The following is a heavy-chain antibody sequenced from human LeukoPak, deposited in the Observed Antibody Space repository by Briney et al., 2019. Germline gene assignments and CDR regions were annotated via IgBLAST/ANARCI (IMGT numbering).Heavy chain of an antibody. D-gene: IGHD2-15*01. Sequence: GGSLRLSCAASGFTFSRYWMTWVRQSPGKGLEWVANINQYGSEKYYGDSVTGRFTISRDNAENSLFLQMNSLRADDTGVYYCARAREAPANVFPDHWGQGVVVTPSS. CDR1: GFTFSRYW. CDR3: ARAREAPANVFPDH. CDR2: INQYGSEK. V-gene: IGHV3-7*01. J-gene: IGHJ4*02.